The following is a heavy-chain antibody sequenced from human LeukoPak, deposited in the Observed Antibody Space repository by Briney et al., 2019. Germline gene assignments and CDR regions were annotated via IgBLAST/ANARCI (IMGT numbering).Heavy chain of an antibody. CDR3: ATQVYSGGSPFDY. CDR2: IYPGDSDT. Sequence: GESLKISCQGSGYSFTSYWIGWVRQMPGKGLEWMGIIYPGDSDTRYSPSFQGQVTISADKSISTAYLQWSSLKASDTAMYYCATQVYSGGSPFDYWGQGTLVTVSS. J-gene: IGHJ4*02. D-gene: IGHD6-19*01. V-gene: IGHV5-51*01. CDR1: GYSFTSYW.